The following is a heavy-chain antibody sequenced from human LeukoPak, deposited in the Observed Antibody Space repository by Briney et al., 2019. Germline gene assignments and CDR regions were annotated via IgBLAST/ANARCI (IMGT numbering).Heavy chain of an antibody. J-gene: IGHJ5*02. D-gene: IGHD6-13*01. Sequence: GESLKISCQGSGYSFTSYWIGWVGQMPGKGLEWMGIIYPGDSDTRYSPSFQGQVTISADKSISTAYLQWSSLKASDTAMYYCARTEGSRRNWFDPWGQGTLVTVSS. V-gene: IGHV5-51*01. CDR1: GYSFTSYW. CDR3: ARTEGSRRNWFDP. CDR2: IYPGDSDT.